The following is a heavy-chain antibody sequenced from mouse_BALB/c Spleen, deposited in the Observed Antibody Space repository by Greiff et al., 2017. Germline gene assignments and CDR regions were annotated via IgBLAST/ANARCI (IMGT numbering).Heavy chain of an antibody. Sequence: EVQLQESGTVLARPGASVKMSCKASGYTFTSYWMHWVKQRPGQGLEWIGAIYPGNSDTSYNQKFKGKAKLTAVTSTSTAYMELSSLTNEDSALYYCTRGTMISDPMDYWGQGTSVTVSS. D-gene: IGHD2-4*01. CDR3: TRGTMISDPMDY. J-gene: IGHJ4*01. CDR2: IYPGNSDT. CDR1: GYTFTSYW. V-gene: IGHV1-5*01.